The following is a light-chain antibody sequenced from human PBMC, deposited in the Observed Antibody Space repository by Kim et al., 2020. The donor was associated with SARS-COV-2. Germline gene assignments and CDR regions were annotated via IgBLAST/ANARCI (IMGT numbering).Light chain of an antibody. CDR3: SSYTTTSTYV. CDR2: DVS. J-gene: IGLJ1*01. Sequence: GQSITISCTGTSGDVGAHAYVSWYQQHPDKAPKLMVYDVSKRPSGISDRFSGSKSGNTASLTISGLRTEDEADYYCSSYTTTSTYVFGTGTKVTVL. V-gene: IGLV2-14*04. CDR1: SGDVGAHAY.